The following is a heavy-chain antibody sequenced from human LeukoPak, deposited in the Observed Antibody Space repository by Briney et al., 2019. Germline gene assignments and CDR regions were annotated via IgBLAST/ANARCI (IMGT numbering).Heavy chain of an antibody. J-gene: IGHJ5*01. D-gene: IGHD5-24*01. CDR1: GGSISSYY. CDR3: ARDVGSQMATISDWFDS. Sequence: SETLSLTCTVSGGSISSYYWSWIRQPPGKGLKWIGNIYYSGYTTYSPSLRSRVTISVDTSKNQFSLKLSSVTAADTAVYFYARDVGSQMATISDWFDSWGQGTLVTVSS. CDR2: IYYSGYT. V-gene: IGHV4-59*12.